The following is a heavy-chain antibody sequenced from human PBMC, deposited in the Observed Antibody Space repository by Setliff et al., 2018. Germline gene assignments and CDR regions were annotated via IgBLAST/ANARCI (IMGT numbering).Heavy chain of an antibody. Sequence: SETLSLTCAVYGGSFSGYYWSWIRQPPGKRLEWIGEIIHSGSTNYNPALKSRVSFSVDASKNHFSSKLNDVTAADTAVYYCARAGDRGLGGMDVWGQGTTVTVSS. CDR3: ARAGDRGLGGMDV. D-gene: IGHD7-27*01. CDR2: IIHSGST. V-gene: IGHV4-34*12. CDR1: GGSFSGYY. J-gene: IGHJ6*02.